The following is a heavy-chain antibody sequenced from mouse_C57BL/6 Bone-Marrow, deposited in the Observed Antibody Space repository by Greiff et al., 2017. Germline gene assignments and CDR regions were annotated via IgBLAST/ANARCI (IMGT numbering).Heavy chain of an antibody. D-gene: IGHD2-1*01. CDR1: GYSFPDYN. J-gene: IGHJ4*01. Sequence: VQLQQSGPELVKPGASVKISCKASGYSFPDYNMNWVKQSNGKSLEWIGVINPNFGTTSYNQKFKGKATLTVDQSSSTAYMQLNSLTSEDSAVYYCARERDYGNYPYYAMDYWGQGTSVTVSS. V-gene: IGHV1-39*01. CDR2: INPNFGTT. CDR3: ARERDYGNYPYYAMDY.